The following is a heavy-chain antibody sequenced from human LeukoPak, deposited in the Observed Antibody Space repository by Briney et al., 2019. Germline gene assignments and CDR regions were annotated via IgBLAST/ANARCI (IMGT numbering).Heavy chain of an antibody. V-gene: IGHV3-48*01. D-gene: IGHD4-17*01. Sequence: PGGSLRLSCAASGFTFSSYSMNWVRQAPGKGLEWVSYISSSSSTIYYADSVKGRFTISRDNAKNSLYLQMNSLRAEDTAVYYCARVPHDYGDYSDYWGQGTLVTVSS. CDR1: GFTFSSYS. J-gene: IGHJ4*02. CDR2: ISSSSSTI. CDR3: ARVPHDYGDYSDY.